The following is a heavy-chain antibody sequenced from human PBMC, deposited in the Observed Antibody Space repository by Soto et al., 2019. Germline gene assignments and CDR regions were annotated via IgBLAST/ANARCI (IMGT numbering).Heavy chain of an antibody. Sequence: SETLSLTCTVSGGSVNSGSYYWSWIRQPPGQGLEWIGYIYYNGDTDYNPSLKSRVTISVDTSKNQFSLKLSSVTAADTAIYYCARSYYYYDSSGYNYYFDYWGQGTLVTVSS. D-gene: IGHD3-22*01. CDR1: GGSVNSGSYY. J-gene: IGHJ4*02. CDR2: IYYNGDT. V-gene: IGHV4-61*01. CDR3: ARSYYYYDSSGYNYYFDY.